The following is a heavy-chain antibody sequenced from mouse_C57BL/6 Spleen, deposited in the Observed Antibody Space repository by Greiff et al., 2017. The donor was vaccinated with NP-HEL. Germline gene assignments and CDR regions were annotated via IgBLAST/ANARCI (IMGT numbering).Heavy chain of an antibody. CDR3: TRRGDAYYFDY. D-gene: IGHD2-13*01. V-gene: IGHV1-69*01. J-gene: IGHJ2*01. CDR1: GYTFTSYW. CDR2: IDPSAGDT. Sequence: VQLQQPGAELVMPGASVKLSCKASGYTFTSYWMHWVKQRPGHGLEWIGEIDPSAGDTNYNQKFKGKSTLTVDKSSSTAYMQLSSLTSEDSAVYYCTRRGDAYYFDYWGQGTTLTVSS.